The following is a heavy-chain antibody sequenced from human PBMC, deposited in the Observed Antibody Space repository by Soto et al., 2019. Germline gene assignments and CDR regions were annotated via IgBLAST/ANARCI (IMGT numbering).Heavy chain of an antibody. CDR2: ISYDGSNK. CDR1: GFTFSSYA. J-gene: IGHJ6*02. CDR3: ARTGLRFDYYYYGIDV. D-gene: IGHD5-12*01. V-gene: IGHV3-30-3*01. Sequence: PGGSLRLSCAASGFTFSSYAMHWVRQAPGKGLEWVAVISYDGSNKYYADSVKGRFTISRDNSKDTLYLQMNSLRAEDTAVYYCARTGLRFDYYYYGIDVWGQGTTVTVSS.